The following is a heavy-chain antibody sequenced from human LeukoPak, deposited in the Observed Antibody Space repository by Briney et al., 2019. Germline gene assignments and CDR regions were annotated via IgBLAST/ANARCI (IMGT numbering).Heavy chain of an antibody. Sequence: SETLSLTCTVSGASISSSTYYWGWIRQPPRKGLEWIGTIYYSGSAYYSPSLRSRVIISVDTSKNQFSLQLNSVTPEDTAVYYCARTRDLGPDYWGQGTLVTVSS. J-gene: IGHJ4*02. V-gene: IGHV4-39*07. D-gene: IGHD1-26*01. CDR1: GASISSSTYY. CDR3: ARTRDLGPDY. CDR2: IYYSGSA.